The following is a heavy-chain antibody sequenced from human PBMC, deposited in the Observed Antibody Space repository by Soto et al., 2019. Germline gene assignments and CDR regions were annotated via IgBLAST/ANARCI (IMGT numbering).Heavy chain of an antibody. CDR1: GGTFSSYT. CDR2: IIPILGIA. CDR3: ARGYCSSTSCYEMDAFDI. Sequence: QVQLVQSGAEVKKPGSSVKVSCKASGGTFSSYTISWVRQAPGQGLEWMGRIIPILGIANYAQKFQGRVTITADKSTSTAYMELSSLRSEDTGVYYCARGYCSSTSCYEMDAFDIWGQGTMVTVSS. V-gene: IGHV1-69*02. J-gene: IGHJ3*02. D-gene: IGHD2-2*01.